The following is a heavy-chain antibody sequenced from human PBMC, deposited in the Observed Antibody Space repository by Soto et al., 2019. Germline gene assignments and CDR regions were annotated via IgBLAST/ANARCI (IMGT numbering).Heavy chain of an antibody. Sequence: GGSLRLSCAASGFTFHTYAMTWVRQAPEKGLEWVSAITGGGGKTYYADSVKGRFTISRDNSKNTLYLQMNSLRVEDTAVYYCAKRGFDSGGWDYYALDVWGQGTAVTVSS. CDR3: AKRGFDSGGWDYYALDV. V-gene: IGHV3-23*01. J-gene: IGHJ6*02. D-gene: IGHD5-12*01. CDR2: ITGGGGKT. CDR1: GFTFHTYA.